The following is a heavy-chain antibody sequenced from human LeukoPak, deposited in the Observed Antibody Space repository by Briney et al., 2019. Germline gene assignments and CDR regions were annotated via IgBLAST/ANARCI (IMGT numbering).Heavy chain of an antibody. D-gene: IGHD1-1*01. V-gene: IGHV1-69*06. CDR3: ARDSSTKYNWNDLLQRDYYYGMDV. CDR1: RGTFSSYA. CDR2: VIPIFGTA. Sequence: ASVQVPYRPSRGTFSSYAIRWVRQAPGQRLEWMGGVIPIFGTANYEQKFQGRVTITADKSTSTAYMELSSLRSEDTAVYYCARDSSTKYNWNDLLQRDYYYGMDVWGKGTTVTVSS. J-gene: IGHJ6*04.